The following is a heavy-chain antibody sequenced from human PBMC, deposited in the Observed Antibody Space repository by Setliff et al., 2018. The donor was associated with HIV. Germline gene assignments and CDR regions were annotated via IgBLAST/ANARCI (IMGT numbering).Heavy chain of an antibody. Sequence: SETLSLTCAVSGYSVSSGYYWGWIRQPPGKGLEWIASIYYSGSTYYAPSLKSRVTISVDTSKNQFSLKLTSVTAADTAVYFCARVVPREVAPGGFDIWGRGTMVTVSS. J-gene: IGHJ3*02. CDR1: GYSVSSGYY. CDR2: IYYSGST. CDR3: ARVVPREVAPGGFDI. V-gene: IGHV4-38-2*01. D-gene: IGHD5-12*01.